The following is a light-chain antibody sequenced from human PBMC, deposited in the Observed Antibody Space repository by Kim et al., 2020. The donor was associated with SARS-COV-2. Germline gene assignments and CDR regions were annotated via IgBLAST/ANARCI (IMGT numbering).Light chain of an antibody. J-gene: IGLJ2*01. Sequence: GQSITISCIGTSSDIGGYNYVSWYQQHPGKVPKLMIYNVSKRPSGVSNRFSASKSGNTASLTISGLQAEDEADYYCSSYASSRYVLFGGGTQLTVL. CDR1: SSDIGGYNY. V-gene: IGLV2-14*03. CDR3: SSYASSRYVL. CDR2: NVS.